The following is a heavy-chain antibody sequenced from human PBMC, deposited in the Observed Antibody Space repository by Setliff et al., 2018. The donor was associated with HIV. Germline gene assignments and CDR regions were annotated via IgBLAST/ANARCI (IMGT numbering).Heavy chain of an antibody. D-gene: IGHD3-22*01. CDR3: ARGRNYDSSGYGDYYYYMDV. V-gene: IGHV1-69*13. J-gene: IGHJ6*03. CDR1: GGTLSSYP. CDR2: IIPIFGTT. Sequence: SVKVSCKASGGTLSSYPISWVRQTPGQGLEWRGGIIPIFGTTHYAQKFQGRVTVTADETTSTAYMHLSILRSDDTAVYYCARGRNYDSSGYGDYYYYMDVWGKGTTFTAP.